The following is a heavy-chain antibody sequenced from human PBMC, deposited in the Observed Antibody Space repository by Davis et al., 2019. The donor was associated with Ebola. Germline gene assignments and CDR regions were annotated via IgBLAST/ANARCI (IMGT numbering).Heavy chain of an antibody. J-gene: IGHJ4*02. D-gene: IGHD1-1*01. V-gene: IGHV3-74*01. Sequence: GESLKISCAASGFTFSGHWMHWVRQAPGKGLVWVSQIKSDGSSATYADSVKGRFTISRDSARNSLFLQMHSLRAEDTAVYYCARKRPGTTWFDYWGQGTLVTVSS. CDR2: IKSDGSSA. CDR1: GFTFSGHW. CDR3: ARKRPGTTWFDY.